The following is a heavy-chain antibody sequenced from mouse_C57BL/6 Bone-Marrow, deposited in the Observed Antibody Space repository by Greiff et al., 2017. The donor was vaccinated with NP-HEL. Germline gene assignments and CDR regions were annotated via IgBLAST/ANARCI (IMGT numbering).Heavy chain of an antibody. V-gene: IGHV5-9-1*02. Sequence: EVQLVESGEGLVKPGGSLKLSCAASGFTFSSYAMSWVRQTPEKRLEWVAYISSGGDYIYYADTVKGRFTISRDNARNTLYLQMSSLKSKDTAMYYCTREVAQATFYYAMDYWGQGTSVTVSS. J-gene: IGHJ4*01. CDR3: TREVAQATFYYAMDY. CDR1: GFTFSSYA. D-gene: IGHD3-2*02. CDR2: ISSGGDYI.